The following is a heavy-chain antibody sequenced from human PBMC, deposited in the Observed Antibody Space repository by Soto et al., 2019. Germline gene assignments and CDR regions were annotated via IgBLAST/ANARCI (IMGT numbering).Heavy chain of an antibody. CDR3: ARLHRWELPNRIDY. D-gene: IGHD1-26*01. J-gene: IGHJ4*02. CDR2: VYYGGSD. CDR1: GGSISSSSYY. Sequence: SETLSLTCTVSGGSISSSSYYWGWIRQPPGKGLEWIGSVYYGGSDYYNPSLKSRVTISVDTSKNQFSLKLSSVTAADTAVYYCARLHRWELPNRIDYWGQGTLVTVSS. V-gene: IGHV4-39*01.